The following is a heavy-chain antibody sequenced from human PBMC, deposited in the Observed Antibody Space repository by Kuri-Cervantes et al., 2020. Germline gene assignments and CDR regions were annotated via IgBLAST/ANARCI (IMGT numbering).Heavy chain of an antibody. CDR3: ARGSSITVTIKAFDI. J-gene: IGHJ3*02. Sequence: GESLKISCVASGFTFSNFWMHWVRQAPGEGLEWVSGISASGGSTSYAASVKGRFTISRDNSKSTLYLQMNSQRPEDTAVYYCARGSSITVTIKAFDIWGQGTIVTVSS. CDR2: ISASGGST. D-gene: IGHD4-17*01. V-gene: IGHV3-23*01. CDR1: GFTFSNFW.